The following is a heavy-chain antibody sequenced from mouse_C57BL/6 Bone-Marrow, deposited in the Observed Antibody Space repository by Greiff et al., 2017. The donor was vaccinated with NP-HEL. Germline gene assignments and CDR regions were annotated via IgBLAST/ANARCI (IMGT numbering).Heavy chain of an antibody. J-gene: IGHJ4*01. V-gene: IGHV5-15*01. CDR3: ARQEGYYGSRSAMDY. CDR1: GFTFSDYG. D-gene: IGHD1-1*01. Sequence: EVMLVESGGGLVQPGGSLKLSCAASGFTFSDYGMAWVRQAPRKGLEWVAFISNLAYSIYYADTVTGRFTISRENAKNTLYLEISSLRSEDTAMYYCARQEGYYGSRSAMDYWGQGTSVTVSS. CDR2: ISNLAYSI.